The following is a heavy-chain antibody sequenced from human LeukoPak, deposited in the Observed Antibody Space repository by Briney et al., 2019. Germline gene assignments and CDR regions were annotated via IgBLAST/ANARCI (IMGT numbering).Heavy chain of an antibody. V-gene: IGHV3-23*01. CDR2: VNPSGDST. D-gene: IGHD1-1*01. J-gene: IGHJ4*02. CDR1: GFTFGIFS. CDR3: AKDRAGTPWAD. Sequence: GGSLRLSCAASGFTFGIFSMTWVRQAPGKRLEWVSTVNPSGDSTYYANSVKGRFTISRDNSRDTIFLQIDSLRAGDTAIYYCAKDRAGTPWADWGQGTLVTVSS.